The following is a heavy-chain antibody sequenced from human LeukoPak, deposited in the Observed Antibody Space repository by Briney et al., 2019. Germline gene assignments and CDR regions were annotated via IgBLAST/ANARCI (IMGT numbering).Heavy chain of an antibody. J-gene: IGHJ3*02. CDR3: ARGPYSYDSSCAFDI. CDR2: IYYSGNT. V-gene: IGHV4-39*01. Sequence: PSETLSLTCTVSGGSIFSSNCYWGWIRQPPGKGLEWIGSIYYSGNTYYNASLKSRVTISVDTSKNQFSLKLISVTAADTAVYFCARGPYSYDSSCAFDIWGQGTMVTVSS. CDR1: GGSIFSSNCY. D-gene: IGHD3-22*01.